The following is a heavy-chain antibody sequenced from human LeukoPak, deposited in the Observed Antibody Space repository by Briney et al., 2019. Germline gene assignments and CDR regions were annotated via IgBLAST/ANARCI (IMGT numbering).Heavy chain of an antibody. CDR3: ARLVGASWFDS. V-gene: IGHV6-1*01. Sequence: SQTLSLTCAISGDSVSTNSATWTWLRQSPLRGLEWLGRTYYRSKWNNDYAVSMKSRITINPDTSKNQFSLQLNSVTPEDTAVYYCARLVGASWFDSWGQGTLVTVSS. D-gene: IGHD1-26*01. J-gene: IGHJ5*01. CDR2: TYYRSKWNN. CDR1: GDSVSTNSAT.